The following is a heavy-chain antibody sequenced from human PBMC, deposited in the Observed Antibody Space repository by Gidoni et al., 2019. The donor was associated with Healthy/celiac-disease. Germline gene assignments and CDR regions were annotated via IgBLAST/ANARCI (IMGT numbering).Heavy chain of an antibody. CDR1: GYTFTSYG. J-gene: IGHJ4*02. CDR3: ARYPYGGIFDY. CDR2: ISAYNGNT. V-gene: IGHV1-18*04. Sequence: QVQLVQSGAEVKKTGASGKVSGKAAGYTFTSYGLSWVRQAPGQGLEWMGWISAYNGNTTYAPKLPGRVTMTTATSTSTASMELRSLRSDDPSVYYCARYPYGGIFDYWGQGTLVTVSS. D-gene: IGHD4-17*01.